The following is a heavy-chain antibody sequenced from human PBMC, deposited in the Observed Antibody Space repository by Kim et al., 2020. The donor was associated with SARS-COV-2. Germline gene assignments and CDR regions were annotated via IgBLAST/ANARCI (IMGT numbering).Heavy chain of an antibody. J-gene: IGHJ4*02. CDR2: I. CDR3: AKEMAPGAFDY. Sequence: IGYADSVKGRFTISRDNAKNSLYLQMNSLRAEDTALYYCAKEMAPGAFDYWGQGTLVTVSS. D-gene: IGHD3-10*01. V-gene: IGHV3-9*01.